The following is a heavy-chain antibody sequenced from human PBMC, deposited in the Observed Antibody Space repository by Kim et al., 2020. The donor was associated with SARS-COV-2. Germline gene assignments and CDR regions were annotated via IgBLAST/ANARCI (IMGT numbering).Heavy chain of an antibody. CDR2: INPNSGGT. V-gene: IGHV1-2*06. CDR1: GYTFTGYY. D-gene: IGHD6-13*01. J-gene: IGHJ5*02. Sequence: ASVKVSCKASGYTFTGYYMHWVRQAPGQGLEWMGRINPNSGGTNYAQKFQGRVTMTRDTSISTAYMELSRLRSDDTAVYYCAREVAAAGTFWFDPWGQGTLVTVSS. CDR3: AREVAAAGTFWFDP.